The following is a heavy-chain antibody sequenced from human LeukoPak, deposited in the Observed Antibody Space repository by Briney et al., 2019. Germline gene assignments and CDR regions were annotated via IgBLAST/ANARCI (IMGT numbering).Heavy chain of an antibody. CDR2: ISAYNGNT. J-gene: IGHJ6*02. D-gene: IGHD1-26*01. CDR3: ARVGGRIVGATTGVYYYYGMDV. V-gene: IGHV1-18*01. Sequence: ASVKVSCKASGYTFTSYGISWVRQAPGQGLEWMGWISAYNGNTNYAQKLQGRVTMTTDTSTSTAYMELRSLRSGDTAVYYCARVGGRIVGATTGVYYYYGMDVWGQGTTVTVSS. CDR1: GYTFTSYG.